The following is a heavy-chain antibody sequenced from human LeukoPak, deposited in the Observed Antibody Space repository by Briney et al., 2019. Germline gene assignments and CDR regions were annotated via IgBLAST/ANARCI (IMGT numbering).Heavy chain of an antibody. CDR3: ARDPAVSGSCGY. D-gene: IGHD1-26*01. CDR2: ISAYNGNT. V-gene: IGHV1-18*01. CDR1: GYTFTSYG. Sequence: ASVKVSCKASGYTFTSYGISWVRQAPGQGLEWMGWISAYNGNTNYAQKLQGRGSMTTDTSTSTAYMELRSLRSDDTAVYYCARDPAVSGSCGYWGQGTLVTVSS. J-gene: IGHJ4*02.